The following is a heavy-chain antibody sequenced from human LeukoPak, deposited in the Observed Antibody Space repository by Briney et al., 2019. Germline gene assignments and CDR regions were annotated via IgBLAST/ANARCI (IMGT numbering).Heavy chain of an antibody. J-gene: IGHJ4*02. CDR2: ISGSGGST. Sequence: GGSLRLSCAASGFTFSSYAMSWVRQAPGKGLEWVSAISGSGGSTYYADSVKGRFTISRDNSKNTLYLQMNSLRAEDTAVYYCAEAPVSWHYYGSGSYYFLDYWGQGTLVTVSS. V-gene: IGHV3-23*01. D-gene: IGHD3-10*01. CDR1: GFTFSSYA. CDR3: AEAPVSWHYYGSGSYYFLDY.